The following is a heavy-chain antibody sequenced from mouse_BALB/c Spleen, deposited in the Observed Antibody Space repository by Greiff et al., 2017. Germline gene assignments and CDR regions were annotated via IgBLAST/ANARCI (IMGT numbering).Heavy chain of an antibody. CDR3: ARNWDGYAMDD. CDR2: ISDGGSYT. V-gene: IGHV5-4*02. D-gene: IGHD4-1*01. Sequence: EVQRVESGGGLVKPGGSLTLSCAASGFPFSDSYLSWVRQTPEKRLAWVATISDGGSYTYYPDSVKGRFTISRDNAKNNLYLQMSSLKSEDTAMYYCARNWDGYAMDDWGQGTSVTVSA. CDR1: GFPFSDSY. J-gene: IGHJ4*01.